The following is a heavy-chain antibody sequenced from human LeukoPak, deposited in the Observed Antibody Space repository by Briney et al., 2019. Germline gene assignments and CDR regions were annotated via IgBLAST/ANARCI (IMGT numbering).Heavy chain of an antibody. CDR2: ISGSGGST. J-gene: IGHJ5*02. CDR1: GFSFSNSW. CDR3: AKDRGLSAFDP. Sequence: GGSLRLSCEVSGFSFSNSWMHWVRQAPGKGLEWVSAISGSGGSTYYADSVKGRFTISRDNSKNTLYLQMNSLRAEDTAVYYCAKDRGLSAFDPWGQGTLVTVSS. D-gene: IGHD3-10*01. V-gene: IGHV3-23*01.